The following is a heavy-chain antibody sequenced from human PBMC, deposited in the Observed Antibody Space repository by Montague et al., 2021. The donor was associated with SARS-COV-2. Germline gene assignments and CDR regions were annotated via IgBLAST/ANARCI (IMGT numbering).Heavy chain of an antibody. D-gene: IGHD5-24*01. Sequence: SETLSLTCTVSGGSIDSSSYHWDWIRQSPGKGLEWIGSIYYSGSTSYYNPSLKSRVTISADTSKNQFSLKLTSVTAADTAVYYCARYQRDGSYFLDYWGQGTLVTVSS. J-gene: IGHJ4*02. CDR1: GGSIDSSSYH. V-gene: IGHV4-39*01. CDR3: ARYQRDGSYFLDY. CDR2: IYYSGSTS.